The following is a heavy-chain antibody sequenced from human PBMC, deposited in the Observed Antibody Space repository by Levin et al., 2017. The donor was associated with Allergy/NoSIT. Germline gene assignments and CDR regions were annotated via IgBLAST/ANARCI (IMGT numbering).Heavy chain of an antibody. CDR2: IYWDDDK. J-gene: IGHJ4*02. CDR3: AHSSDPPSTAMAYFDY. V-gene: IGHV2-5*02. CDR1: GFSLSTSGVG. D-gene: IGHD5-18*01. Sequence: VSGPTLVKPTQTLTLTCTFSGFSLSTSGVGVGWIRQPPGKALEWLALIYWDDDKRYSPSLKSRLTITKDTSKNQVVRTMTNMDPVDTATYYCAHSSDPPSTAMAYFDYWGQGTLVTVSS.